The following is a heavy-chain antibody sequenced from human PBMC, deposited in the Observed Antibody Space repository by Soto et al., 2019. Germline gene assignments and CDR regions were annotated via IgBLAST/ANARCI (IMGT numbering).Heavy chain of an antibody. CDR1: GITFSSYA. CDR2: ISSNVGST. J-gene: IGHJ4*02. D-gene: IGHD3-9*01. V-gene: IGHV3-64D*06. CDR3: VKEREYFVYFDY. Sequence: GGSLRLSCSASGITFSSYAMHWVRQAPGKGLEYVSVISSNVGSTYYADSVKGRFTISRDNSKNTLYLQMSSLRAEDTAVYYCVKEREYFVYFDYWGQGTLVTVSS.